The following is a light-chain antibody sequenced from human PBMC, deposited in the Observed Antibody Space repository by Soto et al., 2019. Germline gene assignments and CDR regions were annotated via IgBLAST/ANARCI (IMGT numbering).Light chain of an antibody. CDR1: QSVRTS. CDR3: QQYASSPPLT. J-gene: IGKJ4*01. CDR2: GAS. Sequence: EMVLTQSPGTLSLSPGERATLSCRASQSVRTSLAWYQQKPGQAPMLLIYGASSRATVIPDRFSGSGSGTDFTLTISRLEPEDFAVYYCQQYASSPPLTFGGGTKVEIK. V-gene: IGKV3-20*01.